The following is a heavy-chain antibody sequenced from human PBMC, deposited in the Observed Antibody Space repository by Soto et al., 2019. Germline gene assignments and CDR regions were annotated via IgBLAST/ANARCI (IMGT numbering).Heavy chain of an antibody. J-gene: IGHJ6*03. CDR1: GFTFSSYS. Sequence: GGSLRLSCAASGFTFSSYSMNWVRQAPGKGLEWVSYISSSSSTIYYADSVKGRFTISRDNAKNSLYLQMNSLRAEDTAVYYCARAAVNYDFWSGYYPHYYYYYMDVWGKGTTVTVSS. CDR3: ARAAVNYDFWSGYYPHYYYYYMDV. V-gene: IGHV3-48*01. D-gene: IGHD3-3*01. CDR2: ISSSSSTI.